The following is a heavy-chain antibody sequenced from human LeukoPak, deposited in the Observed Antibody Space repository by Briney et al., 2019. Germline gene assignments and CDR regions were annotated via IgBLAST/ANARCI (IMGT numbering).Heavy chain of an antibody. Sequence: PGGSLRLSCAASGFTFDDYAMHWVRQAPGKGLEWVSGISWNSGSIGYADSVKGRFTISRDNAKNSLYLQMNSLRAEDTALYYCAKDMGGSCYSHWGQGTLVTVSS. CDR1: GFTFDDYA. CDR3: AKDMGGSCYSH. J-gene: IGHJ4*02. CDR2: ISWNSGSI. D-gene: IGHD2-15*01. V-gene: IGHV3-9*01.